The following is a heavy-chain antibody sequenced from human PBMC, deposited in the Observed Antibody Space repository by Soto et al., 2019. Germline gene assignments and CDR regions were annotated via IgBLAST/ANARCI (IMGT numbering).Heavy chain of an antibody. CDR3: ARGAEMATITTGSFDY. D-gene: IGHD5-12*01. J-gene: IGHJ4*02. Sequence: SETLSLTCAAYGGSFSGYYWSWIRQPPGKGLEWIGEINHSGSTNYNPSLKSRVTISVDTSKNQFSLKLSSVTAADTAVYYCARGAEMATITTGSFDYWGQGTLVTVSS. CDR1: GGSFSGYY. CDR2: INHSGST. V-gene: IGHV4-34*01.